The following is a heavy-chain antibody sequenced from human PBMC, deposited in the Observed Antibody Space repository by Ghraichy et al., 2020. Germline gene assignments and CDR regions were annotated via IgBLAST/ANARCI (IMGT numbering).Heavy chain of an antibody. CDR1: GFTFDDYA. CDR3: AKDIEPVRQGALHI. D-gene: IGHD6-6*01. J-gene: IGHJ3*02. Sequence: GGSLRLSCVASGFTFDDYAMHWVRQAPGKGLEWVSTIAWNGNGIVYADSVQGRFTISRDNAKNSLYLQMNSLRVDDTAFYYCAKDIEPVRQGALHIWGQGTMVTVSS. CDR2: IAWNGNGI. V-gene: IGHV3-9*01.